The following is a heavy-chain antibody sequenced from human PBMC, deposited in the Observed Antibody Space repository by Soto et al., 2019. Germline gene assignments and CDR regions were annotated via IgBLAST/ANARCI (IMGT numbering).Heavy chain of an antibody. D-gene: IGHD3-3*01. CDR2: FDPEDGET. Sequence: ASVKVSCKVSGYTLTELSMHWVRQAPGKGLEWMGGFDPEDGETIYAQKFQGRVTMTEDTSTDTAYMELSSLRSEDTAVYYCATYNTIFGVAQDAFDIWGQGTMVTVSS. CDR3: ATYNTIFGVAQDAFDI. J-gene: IGHJ3*02. CDR1: GYTLTELS. V-gene: IGHV1-24*01.